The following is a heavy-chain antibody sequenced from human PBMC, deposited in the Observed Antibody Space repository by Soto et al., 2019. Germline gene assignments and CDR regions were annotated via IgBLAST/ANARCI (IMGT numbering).Heavy chain of an antibody. CDR2: ISGSGGST. CDR3: AKSYSDSSGYYPFFDY. Sequence: GGSLRLSCAASGFTFSSYAMSWVRQAPGKGLGWVSAISGSGGSTYYADSVKGRFTISRDNSKNTLYLQMNSLRAEDTAVYYCAKSYSDSSGYYPFFDYWGQGTLVTVSS. D-gene: IGHD3-22*01. J-gene: IGHJ4*02. CDR1: GFTFSSYA. V-gene: IGHV3-23*01.